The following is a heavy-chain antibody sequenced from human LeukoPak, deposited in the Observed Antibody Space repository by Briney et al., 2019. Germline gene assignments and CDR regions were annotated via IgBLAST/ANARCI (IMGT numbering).Heavy chain of an antibody. J-gene: IGHJ2*01. Sequence: SLRLSCAASGFTFDDYAMHWVRQAPGKGLEWVSGISWNSGSIGYADSVKGRFTISRDNAKNSLYLQMNSLRAEDTALYYCAKPPPGIAAAGTWWYFDLWGRGTLVTVSS. V-gene: IGHV3-9*01. CDR3: AKPPPGIAAAGTWWYFDL. CDR1: GFTFDDYA. CDR2: ISWNSGSI. D-gene: IGHD6-13*01.